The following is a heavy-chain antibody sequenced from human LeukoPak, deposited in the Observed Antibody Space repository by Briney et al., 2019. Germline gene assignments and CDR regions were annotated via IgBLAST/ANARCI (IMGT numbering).Heavy chain of an antibody. D-gene: IGHD6-19*01. V-gene: IGHV4-39*07. CDR3: ARDGGSVAGRGDWFGP. CDR2: IYYSGST. CDR1: GGSISSSSYY. Sequence: PSETLSLTCTVSGGSISSSSYYWGWIRQPPGKGLEWIGTIYYSGSTYYNPSLKSRVTISVDTSKNQFSLKLSSVTAADTAVYYCARDGGSVAGRGDWFGPWGQGTLVTVSS. J-gene: IGHJ5*02.